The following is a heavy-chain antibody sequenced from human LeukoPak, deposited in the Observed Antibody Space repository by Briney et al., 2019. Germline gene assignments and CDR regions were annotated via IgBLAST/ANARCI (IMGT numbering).Heavy chain of an antibody. CDR2: ISSSSNYI. D-gene: IGHD6-25*01. Sequence: NPGGSLRLSCAASGFTFSSHSMTWVRQAPGKGLEWVSSISSSSNYIYYADSVKGRFTISRDNAKNSVSLQMNSLRAEDTAVYYCARALKPYGSSGTTYAFDIWGQGTMVTVPS. J-gene: IGHJ3*02. V-gene: IGHV3-21*06. CDR3: ARALKPYGSSGTTYAFDI. CDR1: GFTFSSHS.